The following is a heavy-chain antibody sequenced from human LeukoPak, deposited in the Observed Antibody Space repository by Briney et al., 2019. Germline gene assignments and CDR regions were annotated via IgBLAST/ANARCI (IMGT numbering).Heavy chain of an antibody. CDR3: ARDRPYCSGGSCYGTTDAFDI. J-gene: IGHJ3*02. D-gene: IGHD2-15*01. Sequence: GSLRLSCAASGFTFSSYSMNWVRQPPGKGLEWIGEINHSGSTNYNPSLKSRVTISVDTSKNQFSLKLSSVTAADTAVYYCARDRPYCSGGSCYGTTDAFDIWGQGTMVTVSS. CDR2: INHSGST. CDR1: GFTFSSYS. V-gene: IGHV4-34*01.